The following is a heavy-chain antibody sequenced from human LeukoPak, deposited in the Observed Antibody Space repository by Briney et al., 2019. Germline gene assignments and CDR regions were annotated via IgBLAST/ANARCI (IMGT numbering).Heavy chain of an antibody. CDR2: IWYDGSNK. CDR1: GFTFSSYG. CDR3: AREWVSDSSGWSNRRDYYYGMDV. V-gene: IGHV3-33*01. D-gene: IGHD6-19*01. Sequence: GRSLRLSCAASGFTFSSYGMHWVRQAPGKGLEWVAVIWYDGSNKYYADSVKGRFTISRDNSKNTLYLQMNSLRAEDTAVYHCAREWVSDSSGWSNRRDYYYGMDVWGQGTTVTVSS. J-gene: IGHJ6*02.